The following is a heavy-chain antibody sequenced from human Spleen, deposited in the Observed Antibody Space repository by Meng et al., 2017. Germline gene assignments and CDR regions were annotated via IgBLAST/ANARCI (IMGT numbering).Heavy chain of an antibody. V-gene: IGHV4-61*08. CDR3: AGGPWELDY. D-gene: IGHD1-26*01. CDR2: IDYSRST. J-gene: IGHJ4*02. Sequence: QGQLQESGPGQVKPSRTLSLTCNVSGGSISSGGYFWSWIRQPPGKGLEWIGYIDYSRSTNYYPSLKSRVTMSVDTSKNQFSLKLSSVTAADTAVYYCAGGPWELDYWGQGTLVTVSS. CDR1: GGSISSGGYF.